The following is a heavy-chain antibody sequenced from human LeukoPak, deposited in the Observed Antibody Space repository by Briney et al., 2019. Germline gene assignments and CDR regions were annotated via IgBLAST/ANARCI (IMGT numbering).Heavy chain of an antibody. V-gene: IGHV4-34*01. CDR1: GGSFSGYY. CDR2: INHSGST. D-gene: IGHD5-18*01. Sequence: SETLSLTCAVYGGSFSGYYWSWIRQPPGKGLEWIGEINHSGSTNYNPSLKSRVTISVDTSKNQFSLKLSSVTAADTAVYYCARGHTWIRFDYWGQGTLVTVSS. CDR3: ARGHTWIRFDY. J-gene: IGHJ4*02.